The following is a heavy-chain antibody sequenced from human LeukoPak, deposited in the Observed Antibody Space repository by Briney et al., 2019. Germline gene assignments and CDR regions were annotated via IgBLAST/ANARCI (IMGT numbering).Heavy chain of an antibody. Sequence: PGGSLRLSCAASGFTFSSYEMNWVRQAPGKGLEWVSSISSESTNIYYTDSVKGRFTIARDNAKNSLYLQMNSLRPEDTAVYYCSRDGSGSGDVWGQGTLVTVSS. CDR3: SRDGSGSGDV. CDR1: GFTFSSYE. D-gene: IGHD2-21*02. V-gene: IGHV3-48*03. J-gene: IGHJ4*02. CDR2: ISSESTNI.